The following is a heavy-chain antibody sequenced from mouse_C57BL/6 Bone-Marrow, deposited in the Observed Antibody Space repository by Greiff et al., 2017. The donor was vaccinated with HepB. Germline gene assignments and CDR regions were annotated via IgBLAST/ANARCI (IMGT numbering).Heavy chain of an antibody. D-gene: IGHD1-1*01. Sequence: QVQLQQPGAELVMPGASVKLSCKASGYTFTSYWMHWVKQRPGQGLEWIGEIDPSDSYTNYNQKFKGRSTLTVDKSSSTAYMQLSSLTSEDSAVYYCARRGYYGSSAYWGQGTTLTVSS. V-gene: IGHV1-69*01. CDR2: IDPSDSYT. CDR1: GYTFTSYW. J-gene: IGHJ2*01. CDR3: ARRGYYGSSAY.